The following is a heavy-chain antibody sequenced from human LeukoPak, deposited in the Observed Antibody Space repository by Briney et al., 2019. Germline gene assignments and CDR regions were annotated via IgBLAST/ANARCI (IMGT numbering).Heavy chain of an antibody. Sequence: GGSLRLSCAASGFTFSSSPMSWVRQAPGKGLEWVSGISNSGGTAYYADSVKGRFTISRDNSRNTLYLQMSSLRVEDTAVYYCAKDHRSGPAGYWGQGTLVTV. V-gene: IGHV3-23*01. CDR2: ISNSGGTA. D-gene: IGHD6-25*01. CDR1: GFTFSSSP. CDR3: AKDHRSGPAGY. J-gene: IGHJ4*02.